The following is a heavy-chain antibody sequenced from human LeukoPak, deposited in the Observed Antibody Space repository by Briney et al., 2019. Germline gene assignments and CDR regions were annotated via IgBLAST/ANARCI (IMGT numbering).Heavy chain of an antibody. CDR3: ARDRYYYDSSGQFDY. CDR1: GGSFSGYY. Sequence: SETLSLTCAVYGGSFSGYYWSWIRQPPGKGLEWIGEINHSGSTNYNPSLKSRVTISVDTSKNQFSLKLSSVTAADTAVYYCARDRYYYDSSGQFDYWGQGTLVTVSS. J-gene: IGHJ4*02. V-gene: IGHV4-34*01. D-gene: IGHD3-22*01. CDR2: INHSGST.